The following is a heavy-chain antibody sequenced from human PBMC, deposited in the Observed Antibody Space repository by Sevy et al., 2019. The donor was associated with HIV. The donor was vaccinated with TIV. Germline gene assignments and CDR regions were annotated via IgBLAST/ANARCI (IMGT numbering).Heavy chain of an antibody. J-gene: IGHJ3*02. CDR1: GFAFRDFA. CDR3: GRAQGYCVINSCFGGSINAFDI. CDR2: FSWNSGAL. D-gene: IGHD2-15*01. Sequence: GGSLRLSCAASGFAFRDFAMHGVRQFPGKGRRWVSGFSWNSGALGYADSVKGRFTISRDNAKNSLHLQMNSLRVEDTALYYCGRAQGYCVINSCFGGSINAFDIWGQGTMVTVSS. V-gene: IGHV3-9*01.